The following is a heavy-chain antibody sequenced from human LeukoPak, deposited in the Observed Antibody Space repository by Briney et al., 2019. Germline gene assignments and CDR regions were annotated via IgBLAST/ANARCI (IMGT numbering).Heavy chain of an antibody. Sequence: GGSLRLSCEASGFTFSSYWMSWVRQAPGKGLEWVANIKQDGTEKYYVDSVRGRFSVSRDNAKNSLYLQMNSLRAEDTAVYYCATPSGYSSGWYPFDHWGQGTLVTVSS. J-gene: IGHJ4*02. CDR2: IKQDGTEK. CDR3: ATPSGYSSGWYPFDH. D-gene: IGHD6-19*01. V-gene: IGHV3-7*01. CDR1: GFTFSSYW.